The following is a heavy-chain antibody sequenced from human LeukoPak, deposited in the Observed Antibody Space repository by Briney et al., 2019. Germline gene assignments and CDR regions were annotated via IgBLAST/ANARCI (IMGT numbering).Heavy chain of an antibody. CDR1: GASITSHP. CDR2: IYYSGTT. D-gene: IGHD6-19*01. CDR3: VRGSGWLDY. J-gene: IGHJ4*02. Sequence: PSETLSLTCTVSGASITSHPWTWIRQPPGKGLEWIGYIYYSGTTNYNPSLKSRVTISRDTSKNQSSLKVTSVTAADTALYYCVRGSGWLDYWGQGTLVTASS. V-gene: IGHV4-59*03.